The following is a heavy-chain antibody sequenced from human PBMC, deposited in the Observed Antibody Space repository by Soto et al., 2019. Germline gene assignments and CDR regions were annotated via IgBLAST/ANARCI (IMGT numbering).Heavy chain of an antibody. D-gene: IGHD3-10*01. CDR3: ARVSGVYYYYGMDV. V-gene: IGHV4-34*01. CDR1: GGSFSGYY. Sequence: SETLSLTCAVYGGSFSGYYWSWIRQPPGKGLGWIGEINHSGSTNYNPSLKSRVTISVDTSKNQFSLKLSSVTAADTAVYYCARVSGVYYYYGMDVWGQGTTVTVSS. J-gene: IGHJ6*02. CDR2: INHSGST.